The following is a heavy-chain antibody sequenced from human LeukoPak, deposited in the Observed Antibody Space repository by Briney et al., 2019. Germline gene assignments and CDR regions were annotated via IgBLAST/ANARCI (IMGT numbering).Heavy chain of an antibody. J-gene: IGHJ4*02. CDR2: IWTDGSTR. CDR3: SKDPPRSGPMAD. D-gene: IGHD6-19*01. Sequence: GRSLRLSCVVPGVTLSGYGMHWVRQAPGKGLEWVAVIWTDGSTRYYADSVKGRFTISRDDSRNTLYLQMNSLRVEDTAVYYCSKDPPRSGPMADWGRGTLVTVSS. V-gene: IGHV3-33*03. CDR1: GVTLSGYG.